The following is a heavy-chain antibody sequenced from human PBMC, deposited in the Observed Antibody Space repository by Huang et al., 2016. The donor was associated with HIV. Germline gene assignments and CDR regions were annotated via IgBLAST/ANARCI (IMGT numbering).Heavy chain of an antibody. V-gene: IGHV3-30*02. J-gene: IGHJ4*02. CDR2: VRCAGSNE. CDR1: GFNFHVYG. D-gene: IGHD5-12*01. CDR3: ARDSRWGIVATTLSYFDY. Sequence: QPQLVESGGGVVQRGGARDLTWSASGFNFHVYGMHWLRQAPGKGLEWVAFVRCAGSNEYYIDCVKGRFTISGDNAKKMVFLEMDNLRPEDTAVYFCARDSRWGIVATTLSYFDYWGQGTLVTVSS.